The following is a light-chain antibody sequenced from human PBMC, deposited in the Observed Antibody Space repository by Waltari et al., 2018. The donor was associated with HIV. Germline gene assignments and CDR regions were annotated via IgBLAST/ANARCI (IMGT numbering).Light chain of an antibody. V-gene: IGKV4-1*01. CDR3: QQTYTIPPT. CDR2: WAS. J-gene: IGKJ4*01. CDR1: QTVFYSSNNKNY. Sequence: DIVMTQSPDSLAVSLGERATIKCKSSQTVFYSSNNKNYLSSYQQKEGQPPKLIIYWASSRQSGVPDRFSGSGSGTDFTLTISSLQAEDVAVYFCQQTYTIPPTFGGGTKVEIK.